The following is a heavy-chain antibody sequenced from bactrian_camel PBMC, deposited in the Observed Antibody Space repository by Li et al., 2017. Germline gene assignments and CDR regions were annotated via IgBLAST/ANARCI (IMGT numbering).Heavy chain of an antibody. CDR1: GFTFSKNC. CDR3: ATGDSDYLHPFDD. Sequence: HVQLVESGGDLVQPGGSLRLSCAASGFTFSKNCMGWVRQAPGKGLEWVAEVCNDDGGQAYGDSVKGRFTISRDNAKNTVYLQMNSLKSEDTALYYCATGDSDYLHPFDDWGQGTQV. D-gene: IGHD4*01. V-gene: IGHV3S6*01. CDR2: VCNDDGGQ. J-gene: IGHJ4*01.